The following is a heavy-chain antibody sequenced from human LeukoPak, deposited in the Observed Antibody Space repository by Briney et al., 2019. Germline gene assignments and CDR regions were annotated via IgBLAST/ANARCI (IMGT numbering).Heavy chain of an antibody. V-gene: IGHV4-59*01. CDR3: ARDAFYYDSSGYYYFDY. CDR1: GGSISSYY. Sequence: SETLSLTCTVSGGSISSYYWSWIRQPPGKGLEWIGYIYYSGGTNYNPSLKSRVTISVDTSKNQFSLKLSSVTAADTAVYYCARDAFYYDSSGYYYFDYWGQGTLVTVSS. J-gene: IGHJ4*02. CDR2: IYYSGGT. D-gene: IGHD3-22*01.